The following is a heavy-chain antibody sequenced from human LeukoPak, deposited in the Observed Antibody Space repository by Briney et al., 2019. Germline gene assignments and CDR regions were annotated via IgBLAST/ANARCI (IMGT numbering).Heavy chain of an antibody. J-gene: IGHJ4*02. V-gene: IGHV1-46*01. CDR2: INPSGGST. CDR3: ASLAIGYCTNGVCYDY. CDR1: GYTFTSYY. D-gene: IGHD2-8*01. Sequence: GASVKVSCKASGYTFTSYYMHWVRQAPGQGLEWMGIINPSGGSTSYAQKLQGRVTMTRDTSTSTVYMELSSLRSEDTAVYYCASLAIGYCTNGVCYDYWGQGTLVTVSS.